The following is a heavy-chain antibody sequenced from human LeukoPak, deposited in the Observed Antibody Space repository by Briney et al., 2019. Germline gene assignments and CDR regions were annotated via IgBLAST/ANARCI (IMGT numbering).Heavy chain of an antibody. V-gene: IGHV3-23*01. CDR1: GFTFSSYA. CDR2: ISGGGGTT. J-gene: IGHJ4*02. Sequence: GGSLRLSCAASGFTFSSYAMSWVRQAPGKGLQWVSFISGGGGTTYYADSVKGRFTVSRDNSKNTLYLQMSSLRAEDTAVYYCAKAEGSGNQPFDYWGQGTLVTVSS. CDR3: AKAEGSGNQPFDY. D-gene: IGHD3-10*01.